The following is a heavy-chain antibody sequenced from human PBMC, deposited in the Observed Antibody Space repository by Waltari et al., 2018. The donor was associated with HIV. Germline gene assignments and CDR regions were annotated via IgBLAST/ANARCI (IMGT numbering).Heavy chain of an antibody. CDR1: RFNFSRYW. V-gene: IGHV3-74*01. J-gene: IGHJ4*02. Sequence: EVQLVESGGGLVQHGGSLRLSCAAARFNFSRYWMHWVRQVPGKGLVWVSRVNGDASSTDYADSVRGRFTISRDNAKNTLYLQMNSLRAEDTAVYYCTRAVFWSGFFTDYFFDYWGQGTPVTVSS. D-gene: IGHD3-3*01. CDR3: TRAVFWSGFFTDYFFDY. CDR2: VNGDASST.